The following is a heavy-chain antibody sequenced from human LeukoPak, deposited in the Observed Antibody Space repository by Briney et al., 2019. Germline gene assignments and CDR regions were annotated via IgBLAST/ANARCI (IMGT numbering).Heavy chain of an antibody. CDR1: GGTFSSYA. Sequence: ASVKVSCKASGGTFSSYAISWVRQAPGQGLEWVGRIIPIFGTANYAQKFQGRVTITTDESTSTAYMELSSLRSEDSAVYYCARDGLTFGGVIVYWGQGTLVTVSS. CDR3: ARDGLTFGGVIVY. D-gene: IGHD3-16*02. J-gene: IGHJ4*02. V-gene: IGHV1-69*05. CDR2: IIPIFGTA.